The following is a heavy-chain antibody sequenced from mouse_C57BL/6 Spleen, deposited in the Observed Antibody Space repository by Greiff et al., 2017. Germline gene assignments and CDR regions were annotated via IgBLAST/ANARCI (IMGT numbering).Heavy chain of an antibody. CDR1: GYTFTDYE. Sequence: VQLQQSGAELVRPGASVTLSCKASGYTFTDYEMHWVKQTPVHGLEWIGAIDPETGGTAYNQKFKGKAILTADKSSSTAYMELRSLTSEDSAVDYCTRYPTFYDSYYEGFAYWGQGTLVTVSA. V-gene: IGHV1-15*01. J-gene: IGHJ3*01. CDR3: TRYPTFYDSYYEGFAY. D-gene: IGHD2-3*01. CDR2: IDPETGGT.